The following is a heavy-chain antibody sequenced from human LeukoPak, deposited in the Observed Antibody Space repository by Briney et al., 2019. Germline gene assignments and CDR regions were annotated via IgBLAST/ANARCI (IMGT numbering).Heavy chain of an antibody. CDR3: ARVNPPFAYCGGDCYSGVAFDI. V-gene: IGHV4-30-2*01. CDR2: IYHSGST. J-gene: IGHJ3*02. Sequence: PSQTLSLTCAVSGGSISSGGYSWSWIRQPPGKGLEWIGYIYHSGSTYYNPSLKSRVTISVDRSKNQFSLKLISVTAADTAVYYCARVNPPFAYCGGDCYSGVAFDIWGQGTMVTVSS. D-gene: IGHD2-21*02. CDR1: GGSISSGGYS.